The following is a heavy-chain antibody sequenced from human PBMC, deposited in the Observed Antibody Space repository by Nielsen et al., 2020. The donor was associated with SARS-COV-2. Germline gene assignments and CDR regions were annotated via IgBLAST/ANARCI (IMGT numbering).Heavy chain of an antibody. CDR1: GYSFTSYW. V-gene: IGHV5-51*01. D-gene: IGHD4-11*01. Sequence: GESLKISCKGSGYSFTSYWISWVRQMPGKGLEWMGIISPGDPNPRYSPSFRGQVTISADKSISTVYLQWSSLEASDTAIYYCVRQYSSAYDYWGQGTLVTVSS. CDR2: ISPGDPNP. J-gene: IGHJ4*02. CDR3: VRQYSSAYDY.